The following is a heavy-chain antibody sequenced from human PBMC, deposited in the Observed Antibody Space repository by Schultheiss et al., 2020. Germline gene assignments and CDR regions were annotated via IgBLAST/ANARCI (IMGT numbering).Heavy chain of an antibody. CDR3: AKDVRYSGSYADY. V-gene: IGHV3-23*01. CDR1: GFTFSSYD. Sequence: GGSLRLSCAASGFTFSSYDMHWVRQAPGKGLEWVSAISGSGGSTYYADSVKGRFTISRDNSKNTLYLQMNSLRAEDTAVYYCAKDVRYSGSYADYWGQGTLVTVSS. CDR2: ISGSGGST. J-gene: IGHJ4*02. D-gene: IGHD1-26*01.